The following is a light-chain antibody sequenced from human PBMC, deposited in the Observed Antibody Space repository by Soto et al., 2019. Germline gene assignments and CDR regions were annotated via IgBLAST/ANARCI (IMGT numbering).Light chain of an antibody. Sequence: IQMTQSPSTLSASVGDRVTITCRASQSISSWLAWYQQKPGKAPKLLIYDASKLQSGVPSRFSGSGYGTDFTLTISSLQPEDFATYSCQQFNNYPRTFGQGTKVDIK. CDR1: QSISSW. V-gene: IGKV1-5*01. CDR2: DAS. J-gene: IGKJ1*01. CDR3: QQFNNYPRT.